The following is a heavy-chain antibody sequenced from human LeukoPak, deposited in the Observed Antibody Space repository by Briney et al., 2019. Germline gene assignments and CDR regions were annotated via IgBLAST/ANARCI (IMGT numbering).Heavy chain of an antibody. CDR1: GFTFGDYA. J-gene: IGHJ4*02. D-gene: IGHD6-6*01. CDR3: AKAGIGGSSLYYFDY. Sequence: GGSLRLSCTASGFTFGDYAMNWVRQAPGKGLEGVGFIRSKAYGGTTEYAASVEGRFTISRDDSKSIAYLQMNSLRTEDTAVYYCAKAGIGGSSLYYFDYWGQGTLVTVSS. V-gene: IGHV3-49*04. CDR2: IRSKAYGGTT.